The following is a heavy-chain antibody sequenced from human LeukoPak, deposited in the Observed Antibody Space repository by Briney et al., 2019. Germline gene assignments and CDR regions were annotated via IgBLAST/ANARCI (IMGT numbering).Heavy chain of an antibody. CDR3: ARYAYHDYGDYDEWDWYFDL. V-gene: IGHV3-7*01. D-gene: IGHD4-17*01. Sequence: GGSLRLSCAASGFTFSRYSMSWGRQTPRKRLEWVANIKQNGGAIYYVDSLKGQSTNSKDNAKNSVYLHMNSLRAEDTAVYYCARYAYHDYGDYDEWDWYFDLWGRGSLVTVSS. J-gene: IGHJ2*01. CDR2: IKQNGGAI. CDR1: GFTFSRYS.